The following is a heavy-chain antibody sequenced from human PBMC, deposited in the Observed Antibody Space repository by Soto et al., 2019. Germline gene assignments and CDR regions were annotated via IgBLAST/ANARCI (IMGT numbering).Heavy chain of an antibody. CDR3: ARDGTIVLYYIDV. CDR2: ISSSSSTI. Sequence: EVQLVESGGGLVQPGGSLRLCCAASGFTFSSYSMNWVRQAPGKGLEWVSYISSSSSTIYYADSVKGRFTISRDNAKNSLYLQMNSLRAEDTAVYYCARDGTIVLYYIDVSGKGTTVTVSS. J-gene: IGHJ6*03. CDR1: GFTFSSYS. V-gene: IGHV3-48*01. D-gene: IGHD3-16*02.